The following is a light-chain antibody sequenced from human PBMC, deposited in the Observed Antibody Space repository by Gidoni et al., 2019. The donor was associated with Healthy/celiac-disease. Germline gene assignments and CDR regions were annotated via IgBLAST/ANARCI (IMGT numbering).Light chain of an antibody. V-gene: IGKV3-20*01. CDR2: GAS. CDR3: QQYGSSPPYT. Sequence: ETVLTQSPGTLSLSPGERATLSCRASQSVSSSYLAWYQQKPGQAPRLLIYGASSRATAIPDRFSGSGSGTDFTLTISRLEPEDFAVYYCQQYGSSPPYTCGQGTKLEIK. J-gene: IGKJ2*01. CDR1: QSVSSSY.